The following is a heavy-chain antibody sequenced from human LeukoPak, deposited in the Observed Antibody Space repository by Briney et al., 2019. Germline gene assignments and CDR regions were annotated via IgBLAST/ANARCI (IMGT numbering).Heavy chain of an antibody. J-gene: IGHJ3*01. V-gene: IGHV1-46*01. Sequence: ASVKVSCTASGYTFTGYYMHWVRQAPGQGLEWMGIIKPSGDNTNNAQKFQGRVTMTSDTSTSTVYMELSSLKSEDTAVYYCARVRDGYNDAYDFWGQGTMVTVTS. D-gene: IGHD5-24*01. CDR3: ARVRDGYNDAYDF. CDR1: GYTFTGYY. CDR2: IKPSGDNT.